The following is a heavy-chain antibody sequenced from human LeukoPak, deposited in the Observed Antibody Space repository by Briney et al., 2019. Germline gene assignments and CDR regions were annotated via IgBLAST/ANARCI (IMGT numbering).Heavy chain of an antibody. D-gene: IGHD3-22*01. J-gene: IGHJ4*02. CDR2: INHSGST. Sequence: SETLSPTCAVYGGSFSGYYWSWIRQPPGKGLEWIGEINHSGSTNYNPSLKSRVTISVDTSKNQFSLKLSSVTAADTAVYYCASRGYYYDSSGYFRWGQGTLVTVSS. CDR3: ASRGYYYDSSGYFR. CDR1: GGSFSGYY. V-gene: IGHV4-34*01.